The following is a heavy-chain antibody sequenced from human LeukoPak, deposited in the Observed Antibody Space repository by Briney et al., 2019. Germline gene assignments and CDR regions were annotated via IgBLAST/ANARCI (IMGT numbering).Heavy chain of an antibody. Sequence: SETLSLTCTVSGGSISSYYWSWIRQPPGKGLEWIGYIYYSGSTNYNPSLKGRVTISVDTSKNQFSLKLSSVTAADTAVYYCARGPGVVGATSAFDIWGQGTMVTVSS. CDR2: IYYSGST. CDR1: GGSISSYY. J-gene: IGHJ3*02. D-gene: IGHD1-26*01. CDR3: ARGPGVVGATSAFDI. V-gene: IGHV4-59*01.